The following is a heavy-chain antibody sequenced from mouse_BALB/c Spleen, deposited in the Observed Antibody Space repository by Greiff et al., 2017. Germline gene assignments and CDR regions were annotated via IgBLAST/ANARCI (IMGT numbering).Heavy chain of an antibody. D-gene: IGHD1-1*01. CDR1: GYTFTSYW. J-gene: IGHJ3*01. CDR3: ARGVYGSRFAY. CDR2: IDPSDSYT. V-gene: IGHV1-69*02. Sequence: VQLQQPGAELVKPGASVKLSCKASGYTFTSYWMHWVKQRPGQGLEWIGEIDPSDSYTNYNQKFKGKATLTVDKSSSTAYMQLSSLTSEDSAVYYCARGVYGSRFAYWGQGTLVTVSA.